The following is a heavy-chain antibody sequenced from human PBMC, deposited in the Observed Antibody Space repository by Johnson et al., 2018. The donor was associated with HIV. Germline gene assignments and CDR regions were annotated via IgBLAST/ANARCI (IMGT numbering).Heavy chain of an antibody. CDR2: IGTAGDT. CDR1: GFTFTSYD. V-gene: IGHV3-13*01. CDR3: ASDNLWEPPPDDAFDI. J-gene: IGHJ3*02. D-gene: IGHD1-26*01. Sequence: DVQVVESGGGLVQPGGSLRLSCAASGFTFTSYDMHWVRQATGKGLDWISAIGTAGDTFYPGSVKGRFTISRDNAKNSLYLQMNSLSPGDTAVYYCASDNLWEPPPDDAFDIWGQGTMVTVSS.